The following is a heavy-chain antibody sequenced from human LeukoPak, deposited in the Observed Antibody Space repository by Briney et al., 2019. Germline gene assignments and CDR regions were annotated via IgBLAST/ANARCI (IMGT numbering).Heavy chain of an antibody. CDR3: ARDQWLVLGGDY. V-gene: IGHV3-30*03. D-gene: IGHD6-19*01. CDR1: GFTFSSYG. J-gene: IGHJ4*02. Sequence: PGGSLRLSCAASGFTFSSYGMHWVRQAPGKGLEWVAVISYDGSNKYYADSVKGRFTISRDNSKNTLYLQMNSLRVEDTAVYCCARDQWLVLGGDYWGQGTLVTVSP. CDR2: ISYDGSNK.